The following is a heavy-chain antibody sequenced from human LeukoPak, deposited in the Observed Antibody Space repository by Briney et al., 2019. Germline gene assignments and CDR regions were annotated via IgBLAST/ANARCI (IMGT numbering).Heavy chain of an antibody. CDR2: INHSGST. CDR3: ARVGGVGY. V-gene: IGHV4-34*01. J-gene: IGHJ4*02. Sequence: SETLSLTCAVYGGSFSGYYWSWIRQPPGKGLEWIGEINHSGSTNYNPSLKSRVIISVDTSKNQFSLKLSSVTAADTAVYYCARVGGVGYWGQGTLVTVSS. CDR1: GGSFSGYY.